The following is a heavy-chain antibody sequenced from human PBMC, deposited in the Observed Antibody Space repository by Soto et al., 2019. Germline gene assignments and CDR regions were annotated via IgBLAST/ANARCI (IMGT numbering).Heavy chain of an antibody. D-gene: IGHD6-6*01. V-gene: IGHV1-18*01. Sequence: GASVKVSCKASGYTFTSYGISWVRQAPGQGLEWMGWISAYNGNTNYAQKLQGRVTMTTDTSTSTAYMELRSLRSDDTAVYCCARDVAAGPRGDAFDIWGQGTMVTVSS. CDR2: ISAYNGNT. CDR1: GYTFTSYG. J-gene: IGHJ3*02. CDR3: ARDVAAGPRGDAFDI.